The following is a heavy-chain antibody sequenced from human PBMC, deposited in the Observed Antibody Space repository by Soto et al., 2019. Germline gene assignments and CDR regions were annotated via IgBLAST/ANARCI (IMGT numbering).Heavy chain of an antibody. CDR2: ISWNSGSI. J-gene: IGHJ3*02. Sequence: GGSLRLSCAASGFTFDDYAMHWVRQAPGKGLEWVSGISWNSGSIGYADSVKGRFTISRDNAKNSLYLQMNSLRAEDTALYYCAKDIGTWDAFDIWGQGTMVTVSS. V-gene: IGHV3-9*01. CDR1: GFTFDDYA. CDR3: AKDIGTWDAFDI. D-gene: IGHD1-1*01.